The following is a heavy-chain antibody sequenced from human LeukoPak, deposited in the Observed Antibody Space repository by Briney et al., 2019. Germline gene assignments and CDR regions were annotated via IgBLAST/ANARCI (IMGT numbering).Heavy chain of an antibody. CDR2: INPSGGST. D-gene: IGHD1-26*01. Sequence: ASVMVSCKASGYTFTSYYMHWVRQAPGQGLEWMGIINPSGGSTSYAQKFQGRVTMTRNTSISTAYMELSSLRSEDTAVYYCARGRLGAPRYYYGMDVWGQGTTVTVSS. CDR1: GYTFTSYY. J-gene: IGHJ6*02. CDR3: ARGRLGAPRYYYGMDV. V-gene: IGHV1-46*01.